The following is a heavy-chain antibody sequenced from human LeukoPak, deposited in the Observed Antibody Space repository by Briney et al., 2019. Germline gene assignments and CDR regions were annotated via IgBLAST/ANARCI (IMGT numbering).Heavy chain of an antibody. CDR2: IYSDST. CDR1: GFTVSSNY. CDR3: ARLGPNDSSGYYYGFDP. D-gene: IGHD3-22*01. J-gene: IGHJ5*02. V-gene: IGHV3-53*04. Sequence: GGSLRLSCAASGFTVSSNYMNWVRQAPGKGLEWVSIIYSDSTYYADSVKGRFTISRHNSKNTLYLQMNSLRPEDTAVYYCARLGPNDSSGYYYGFDPWGQGTLVTVSS.